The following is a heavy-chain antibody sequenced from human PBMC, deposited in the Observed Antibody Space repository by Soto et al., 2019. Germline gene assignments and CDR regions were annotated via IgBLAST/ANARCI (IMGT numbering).Heavy chain of an antibody. CDR1: GFTFSSYA. D-gene: IGHD3-22*01. CDR3: AKDSATMIVVVMSPYYYGMDV. Sequence: GGALRLSCAASGFTFSSYAMSWVRQAPGKGLEWVSGISGSGGSTYYADSVKGRFTISRDNSKNTLYLQMNSLRAEDTAVYYCAKDSATMIVVVMSPYYYGMDVWGQGTTVTVSS. CDR2: ISGSGGST. J-gene: IGHJ6*02. V-gene: IGHV3-23*01.